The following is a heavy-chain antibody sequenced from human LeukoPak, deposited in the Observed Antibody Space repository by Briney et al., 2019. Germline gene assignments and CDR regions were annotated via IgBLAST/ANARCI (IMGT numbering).Heavy chain of an antibody. V-gene: IGHV4-38-2*02. CDR1: GYSISSGYY. J-gene: IGHJ4*02. D-gene: IGHD4-17*01. CDR3: ARLPTVTFFDY. Sequence: SETLSLTCTVSGYSISSGYYWGWIRQPPGKGLVWIGSIYHSGSTYYNPSLKSRVTISVDTSKNQFSLKLSSVTAADTAVYYCARLPTVTFFDYWGQGTLVTVSS. CDR2: IYHSGST.